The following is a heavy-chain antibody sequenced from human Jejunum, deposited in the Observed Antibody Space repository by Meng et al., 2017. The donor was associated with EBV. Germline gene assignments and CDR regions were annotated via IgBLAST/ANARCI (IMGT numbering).Heavy chain of an antibody. CDR1: GFRFSYYD. V-gene: IGHV3-23*01. CDR2: ISISGETT. J-gene: IGHJ5*02. D-gene: IGHD6-19*01. Sequence: EVHVLASGGGLVQPGGSLRLSCAASGFRFSYYDMSWVRQAPGRGLEWVSTISISGETTYYADSVKGRFTISRDKFKNTLYLQMNDLRAEDTAVYYCPILVAGTFDPWGQGTLCSVSS. CDR3: PILVAGTFDP.